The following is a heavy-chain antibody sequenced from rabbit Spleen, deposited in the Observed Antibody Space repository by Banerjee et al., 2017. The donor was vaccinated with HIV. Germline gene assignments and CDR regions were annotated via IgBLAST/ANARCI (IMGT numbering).Heavy chain of an antibody. Sequence: QSLEESGGRLVTPGTPLTLKCTASGFSLSDYYLSWVRQAPGKGLEWIGIIDASGSIYYASWAKGRFTISKTSTMVDLKMTSPTTEDTATYFCARTHTDSSSYSVWGQGTLVTVS. CDR2: IDASGSI. CDR3: ARTHTDSSSYSV. CDR1: GFSLSDYY. V-gene: IGHV1S69*01. D-gene: IGHD1-1*01. J-gene: IGHJ3*01.